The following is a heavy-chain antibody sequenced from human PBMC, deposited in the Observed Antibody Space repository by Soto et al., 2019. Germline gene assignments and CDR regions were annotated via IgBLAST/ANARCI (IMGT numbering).Heavy chain of an antibody. D-gene: IGHD3-22*01. CDR3: ARGEYYYDSSGYYY. CDR1: GFTLSSYA. Sequence: GGSLRLSCAASGFTLSSYAMHWVRQAPGKGLEWVAVISYDGSNKYYADSVKGRFTISRDNSKNTLYLQMNSLRAEDTAVYYCARGEYYYDSSGYYYWGQGTLVTVSS. V-gene: IGHV3-30-3*01. J-gene: IGHJ4*02. CDR2: ISYDGSNK.